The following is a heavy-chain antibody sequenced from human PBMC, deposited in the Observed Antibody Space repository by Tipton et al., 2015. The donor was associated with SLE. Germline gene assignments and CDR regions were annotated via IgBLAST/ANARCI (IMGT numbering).Heavy chain of an antibody. CDR3: ARGRPPVQTTGYYFDY. CDR2: IYYSGST. D-gene: IGHD1-1*01. V-gene: IGHV4-30-4*01. J-gene: IGHJ4*02. Sequence: TLSLTCTVSGGSISSGDYYWSWIRQPPGKGLEWIGYIYYSGSTYYNPSLKSRVTISVDTSKNQFSLKLSSVTAADTAVYYCARGRPPVQTTGYYFDYWGQGTLVTVSS. CDR1: GGSISSGDYY.